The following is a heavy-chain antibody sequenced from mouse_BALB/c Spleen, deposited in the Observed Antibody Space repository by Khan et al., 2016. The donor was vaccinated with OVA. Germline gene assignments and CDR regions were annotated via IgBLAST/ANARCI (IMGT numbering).Heavy chain of an antibody. Sequence: QVQLKESGPGLVAPSQTLSITCTVSGFSLSNYGVHWVRQPPGKGLEWLGVIWAGGSTNHNSALMSRLTISKDNSKSQAILKMISLQTDDTAMYYWARAFYYGPWFAYWGQGTSVTVSA. CDR3: ARAFYYGPWFAY. V-gene: IGHV2-9*02. J-gene: IGHJ3*01. D-gene: IGHD1-1*01. CDR2: IWAGGST. CDR1: GFSLSNYG.